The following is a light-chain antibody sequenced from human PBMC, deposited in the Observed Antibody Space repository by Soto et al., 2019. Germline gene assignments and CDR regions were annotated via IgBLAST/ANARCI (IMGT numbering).Light chain of an antibody. CDR2: AAS. CDR3: QQYYSYPYT. V-gene: IGKV1-8*01. J-gene: IGKJ2*01. Sequence: AIRMTQSPSSFSASTGDRVTITCRASQGINNYLAWYQQKPGKAPQFLIYAASTLQSGVPSRFSGSGSGTDFTLTISYLQSEDFATYYCQQYYSYPYTFGQGTKLEI. CDR1: QGINNY.